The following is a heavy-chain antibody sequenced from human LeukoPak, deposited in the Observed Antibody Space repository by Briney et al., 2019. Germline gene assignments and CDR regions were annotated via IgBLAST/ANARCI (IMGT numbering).Heavy chain of an antibody. D-gene: IGHD2-2*01. CDR2: VRISSTTL. V-gene: IGHV3-48*01. Sequence: GESLRLSCAASGFIFSIYCMNWVRQAPGKLLGWVAYVRISSTTLYYADTVKARFTHSKDNANNTLYLQTTSLRAEDTALYYCAREAASLVPIPNWFDPWGQGTLVTVSS. CDR1: GFIFSIYC. CDR3: AREAASLVPIPNWFDP. J-gene: IGHJ5*02.